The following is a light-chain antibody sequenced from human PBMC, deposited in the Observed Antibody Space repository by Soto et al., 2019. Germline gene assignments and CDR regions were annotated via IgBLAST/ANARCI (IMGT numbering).Light chain of an antibody. CDR2: AAS. CDR3: QHYKTYPVT. V-gene: IGKV1-16*01. J-gene: IGKJ5*01. CDR1: QDISNY. Sequence: DIQMTQSPSSLSASIGDRVTITCRASQDISNYLAWFQQKPGKAPKSLMYAASTLQSGVPSRFSGSGSGTDFTLTISSLQPEDVATYYCQHYKTYPVTFGQGTRLEIK.